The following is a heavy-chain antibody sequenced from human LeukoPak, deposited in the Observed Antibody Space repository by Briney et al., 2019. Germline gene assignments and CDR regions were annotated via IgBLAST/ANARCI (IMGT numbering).Heavy chain of an antibody. J-gene: IGHJ4*02. CDR3: AKDAVGATSIFDH. Sequence: GGSLRLSCAASRFTFSTYAMNWVRQAPGKGLEWVSAISGSGDNTYYADSVKGRFTISRDNSKNTLYLQMKSLRAEDTAVYYCAKDAVGATSIFDHWGQGTLVTVSS. CDR1: RFTFSTYA. D-gene: IGHD1-26*01. V-gene: IGHV3-23*01. CDR2: ISGSGDNT.